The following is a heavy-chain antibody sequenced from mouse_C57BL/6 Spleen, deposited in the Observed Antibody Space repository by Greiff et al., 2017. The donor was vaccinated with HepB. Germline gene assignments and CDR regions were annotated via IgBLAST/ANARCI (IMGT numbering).Heavy chain of an antibody. D-gene: IGHD1-1*01. CDR3: ARYRAITTVVSMDY. CDR1: GYTFTSYW. Sequence: QVQLQQPGAELVKPGASVKLSCKASGYTFTSYWMQWVKQRPGQGLEWIGEIDPSDSYTNSNQKFKGKATLTVDTSSSTAYMQLSSLTSEDSAVYYCARYRAITTVVSMDYWGQGTSVTVSS. V-gene: IGHV1-50*01. CDR2: IDPSDSYT. J-gene: IGHJ4*01.